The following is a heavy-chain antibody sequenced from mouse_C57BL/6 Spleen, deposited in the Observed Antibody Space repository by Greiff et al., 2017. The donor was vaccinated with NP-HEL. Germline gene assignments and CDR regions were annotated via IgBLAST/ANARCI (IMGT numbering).Heavy chain of an antibody. V-gene: IGHV1-4*01. D-gene: IGHD2-5*01. CDR1: GYTFTSYT. CDR2: INPSSGYT. Sequence: QVQLQQSGAELARPGASVKMSCKASGYTFTSYTMHWVKQRPGQGLEWIGYINPSSGYTKYTQNFKGQATLTADKSSSTAYMQLSSLTSEDSAVYYSARSDYNNYGGYYFDYWGQGTTLTVSS. CDR3: ARSDYNNYGGYYFDY. J-gene: IGHJ2*01.